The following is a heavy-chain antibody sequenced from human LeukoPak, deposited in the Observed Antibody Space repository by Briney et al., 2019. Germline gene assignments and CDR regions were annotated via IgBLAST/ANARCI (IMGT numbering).Heavy chain of an antibody. Sequence: PGGSLRLSCAASGFTFSTYGMHWVRQAPGKGLEWVAVISYDGSNKYYADSVKGRFTISRDNSKNTLYLQMNSLRAEDTAVYYCAKSGTRSGWSPRVKTYLDYWGQGTLVTVSS. CDR2: ISYDGSNK. J-gene: IGHJ4*02. D-gene: IGHD6-13*01. V-gene: IGHV3-30*18. CDR3: AKSGTRSGWSPRVKTYLDY. CDR1: GFTFSTYG.